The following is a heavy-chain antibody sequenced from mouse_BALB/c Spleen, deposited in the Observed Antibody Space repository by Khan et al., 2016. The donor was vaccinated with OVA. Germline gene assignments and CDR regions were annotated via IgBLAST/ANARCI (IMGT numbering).Heavy chain of an antibody. J-gene: IGHJ3*01. V-gene: IGHV1-18*01. CDR2: INPYNGFT. CDR1: GYSFTDYT. CDR3: ARGNYYSINSWFAY. D-gene: IGHD1-1*01. Sequence: EVQLQQSGPELVKPGASMKISCKASGYSFTDYTMNWVKQSHGKNLEWIGLINPYNGFTSYNQKFKGKATLTVDKSSSTAYMELLSLTSEDSAVYYCARGNYYSINSWFAYWGQGTLVTVSA.